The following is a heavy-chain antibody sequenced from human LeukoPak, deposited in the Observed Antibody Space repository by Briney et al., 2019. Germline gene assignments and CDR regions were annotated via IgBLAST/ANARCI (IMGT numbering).Heavy chain of an antibody. J-gene: IGHJ6*04. CDR3: AELGITMIGGV. D-gene: IGHD3-10*02. Sequence: GGSLRLSCAASGLTVSRNFMSWVRQAPGKGLEWVSYISSSGSTIYYADSVKGRFTISRDNAKNSLYLQMNSLRAEDTAVYYCAELGITMIGGVWGKGTTVTISS. CDR2: ISSSGSTI. V-gene: IGHV3-48*03. CDR1: GLTVSRNF.